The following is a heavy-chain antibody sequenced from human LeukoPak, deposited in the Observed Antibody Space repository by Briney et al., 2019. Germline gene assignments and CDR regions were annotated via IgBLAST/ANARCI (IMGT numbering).Heavy chain of an antibody. CDR2: INHSGST. CDR1: GGSFSGYY. J-gene: IGHJ4*02. V-gene: IGHV4-34*01. Sequence: SETLSLTCAVYGGSFSGYYWSWIRQPPGKGLEWIGEINHSGSTNYNPSLKSRVTISVDTSKSQFSLKLSSVTAADTAVYYCARKRGYYVGYFDYWGQGTLVSVSS. D-gene: IGHD3-22*01. CDR3: ARKRGYYVGYFDY.